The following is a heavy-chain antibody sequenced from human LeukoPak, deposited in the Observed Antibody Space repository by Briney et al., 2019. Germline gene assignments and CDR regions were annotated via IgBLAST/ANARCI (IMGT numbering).Heavy chain of an antibody. J-gene: IGHJ1*01. CDR3: ARGDGGSGSYYKYFQH. D-gene: IGHD3-10*01. CDR2: IYYSGST. Sequence: SETLSLTCTVSGGSISSYYWSWIRQPPGKGLEWIGYIYYSGSTNYNPSFKSRVTISVDTSKNQFSLKLSSVTAADTAVYYCARGDGGSGSYYKYFQHWGQGTLVTVSS. CDR1: GGSISSYY. V-gene: IGHV4-59*01.